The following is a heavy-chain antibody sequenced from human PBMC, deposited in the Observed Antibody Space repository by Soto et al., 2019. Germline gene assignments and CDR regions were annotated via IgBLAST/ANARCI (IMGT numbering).Heavy chain of an antibody. CDR3: AGTTSHQWYYMDV. J-gene: IGHJ6*03. V-gene: IGHV6-1*01. CDR2: TYYRSRWYN. Sequence: TLSLTCAISGDSVSSNSAAWNWIRLSSSRGLEWLARTYYRSRWYNDYAVSVRSRITVNPDTSKNQFSLQLTSVTPEDTAVYYCAGTTSHQWYYMDVWGKGTTVTVSS. CDR1: GDSVSSNSAA. D-gene: IGHD1-7*01.